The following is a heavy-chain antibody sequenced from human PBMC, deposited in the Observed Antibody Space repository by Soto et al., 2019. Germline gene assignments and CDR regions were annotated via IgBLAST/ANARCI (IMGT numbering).Heavy chain of an antibody. V-gene: IGHV1-18*01. CDR2: ISAYNGNT. D-gene: IGHD5-12*01. CDR1: VYTFTSYG. Sequence: GASVKVSCKASVYTFTSYGISWVRQAPGQGLEWMGWISAYNGNTNYAQKLQGRVTMTTDTSTSTAYMELRSLRSDDTAVYYCARVPWINSRDYYYYYMDVWGKGTTVTVSS. CDR3: ARVPWINSRDYYYYYMDV. J-gene: IGHJ6*03.